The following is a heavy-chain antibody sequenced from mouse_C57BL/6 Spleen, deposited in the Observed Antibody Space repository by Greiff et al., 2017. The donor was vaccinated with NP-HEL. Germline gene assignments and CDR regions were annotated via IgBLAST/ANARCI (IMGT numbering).Heavy chain of an antibody. V-gene: IGHV7-3*01. J-gene: IGHJ2*01. CDR3: ARSLYYSNYLDY. CDR1: GFTFTDYY. Sequence: EVQRVESGGGLVQPGGSLSLSCAASGFTFTDYYMSWVRQPPGKALEWLGFIRNKANGYTTEYSASVKGRFTISRDNSQSILYLQMNALRAEDSATYYCARSLYYSNYLDYWGQGTTLTVSS. CDR2: IRNKANGYTT. D-gene: IGHD2-12*01.